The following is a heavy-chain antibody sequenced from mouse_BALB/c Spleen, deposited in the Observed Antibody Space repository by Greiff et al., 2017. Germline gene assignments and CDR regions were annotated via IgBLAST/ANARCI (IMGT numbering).Heavy chain of an antibody. CDR3: VRGDYGSSPAWFAY. J-gene: IGHJ3*01. D-gene: IGHD1-1*01. CDR2: IWTGGGT. V-gene: IGHV2-9-2*01. CDR1: GFSLTSYD. Sequence: VKLVESGPGLVAPSQSLSITCTVSGFSLTSYDISWIRQPPGKGLEWLGVIWTGGGTNYNSAFMSRLSISKDNSKSQVFLKMNSLQTDDTAIYYCVRGDYGSSPAWFAYWGQGTLVTVSA.